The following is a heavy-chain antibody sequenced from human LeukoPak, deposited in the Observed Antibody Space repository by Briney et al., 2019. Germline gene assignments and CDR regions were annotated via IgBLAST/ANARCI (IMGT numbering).Heavy chain of an antibody. V-gene: IGHV3-53*01. CDR1: GFTVSSNY. D-gene: IGHD5-18*01. CDR2: IYSGGST. CDR3: ARARGYSYDYFDY. J-gene: IGHJ4*02. Sequence: GGSLRLSCAASGFTVSSNYMSWVRQAPGKGLEWVSVIYSGGSTYYADSVKGRFTISRDNSKNTLYLQMNSLRAEDTAVYYCARARGYSYDYFDYGGQGTLVTVSS.